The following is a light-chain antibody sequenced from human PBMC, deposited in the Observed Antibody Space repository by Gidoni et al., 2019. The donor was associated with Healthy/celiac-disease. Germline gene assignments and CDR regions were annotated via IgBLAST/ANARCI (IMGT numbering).Light chain of an antibody. Sequence: DIHMTQSPSSLSASVGDRVTITCRASQSISSYLNWYQQKPGKAPKLLIYAASSLQSGVPSRFSGSGSGTDFTLTISSLKPEDFATYYCQQSYSTPYTFGQGTKLEIK. CDR1: QSISSY. J-gene: IGKJ2*01. V-gene: IGKV1-39*01. CDR3: QQSYSTPYT. CDR2: AAS.